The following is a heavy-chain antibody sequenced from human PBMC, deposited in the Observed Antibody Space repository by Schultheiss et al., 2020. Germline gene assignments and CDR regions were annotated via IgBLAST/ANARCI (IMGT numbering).Heavy chain of an antibody. CDR2: ISGSGGST. CDR1: GFTFSNYA. V-gene: IGHV3-23*01. Sequence: GGSLRLSCAASGFTFSNYAMTWVRHVPGKGLEWVSSISGSGGSTFYADSVKGRFTISRDNSKNTLYLQMHSLRAEDTATYYCAKAETWSYYDSSGSFDYWGQGTLVTVSS. J-gene: IGHJ4*02. D-gene: IGHD3-22*01. CDR3: AKAETWSYYDSSGSFDY.